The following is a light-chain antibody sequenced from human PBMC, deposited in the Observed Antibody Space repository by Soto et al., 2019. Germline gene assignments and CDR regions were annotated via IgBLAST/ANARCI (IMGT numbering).Light chain of an antibody. CDR2: GAS. V-gene: IGKV3-15*01. CDR3: QQYNNWPLT. Sequence: EIVMTQSPATLSVSAGERATLSCRASQSVSSNLAWYQQKPGQAPRLLLYGASTRATGIPARFSGSGSGTEFTLTISSLQSEDFAVYYCQQYNNWPLTFGGGTKVEIK. J-gene: IGKJ4*01. CDR1: QSVSSN.